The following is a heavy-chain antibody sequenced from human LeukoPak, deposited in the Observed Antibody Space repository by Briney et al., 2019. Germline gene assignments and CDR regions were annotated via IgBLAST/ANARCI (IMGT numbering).Heavy chain of an antibody. J-gene: IGHJ4*02. CDR3: ARYRGYSGYDLNY. CDR1: GFTFSDYV. CDR2: ITGSGHNT. Sequence: GGSLRLSCAASGFTFSDYVMGWVLQAPGKGLEWVSSITGSGHNTYYADAVKGRCTISRDNSKNTLYLQMNSLRAEDTALYYCARYRGYSGYDLNYWGQGTLVTVSS. V-gene: IGHV3-23*01. D-gene: IGHD5-12*01.